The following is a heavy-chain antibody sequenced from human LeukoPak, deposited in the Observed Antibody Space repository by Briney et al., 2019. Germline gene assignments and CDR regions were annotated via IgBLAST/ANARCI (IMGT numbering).Heavy chain of an antibody. CDR1: GFTFSKYS. CDR2: ISGSGNSI. Sequence: SGGSLRLSCAASGFTFSKYSTNWVRQAPGKGPEWVSSISGSGNSIYYSDSVKGRFTISRDNPKNSLYLQMNSLRVEDTAVYYCAGYNWFDPWGQGTLVTVSS. D-gene: IGHD6-13*01. V-gene: IGHV3-21*01. CDR3: AGYNWFDP. J-gene: IGHJ5*02.